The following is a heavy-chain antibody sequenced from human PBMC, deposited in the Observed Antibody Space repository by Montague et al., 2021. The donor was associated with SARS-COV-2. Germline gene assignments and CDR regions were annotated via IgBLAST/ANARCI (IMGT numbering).Heavy chain of an antibody. CDR3: ARGAQLECFDY. V-gene: IGHV4-61*01. CDR1: GGSVSSGNYY. CDR2: IYYSGXT. Sequence: SETLSLTCTVFGGSVSSGNYYWNWLRQPPGKGLEWIGYIYYSGXTXYXXSLKSRVTISVDTSKNQFSLKLSSATAADTAVYYCARGAQLECFDYWGQGTLVTVSS. D-gene: IGHD6-6*01. J-gene: IGHJ4*02.